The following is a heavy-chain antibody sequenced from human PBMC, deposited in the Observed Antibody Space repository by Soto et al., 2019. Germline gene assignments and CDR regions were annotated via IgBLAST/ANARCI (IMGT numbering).Heavy chain of an antibody. D-gene: IGHD6-25*01. J-gene: IGHJ5*02. CDR3: AREAALKPFSS. CDR2: ISGSSIYI. CDR1: GFTFSNYN. Sequence: NPGGSLRLSCVASGFTFSNYNMNWVRQAPGKGLEWVSHISGSSIYIHYADSVRGRFTISRDNAKNSVYLQMDSLRVEDTAVCYCAREAALKPFSSWGQGALVTVSS. V-gene: IGHV3-21*01.